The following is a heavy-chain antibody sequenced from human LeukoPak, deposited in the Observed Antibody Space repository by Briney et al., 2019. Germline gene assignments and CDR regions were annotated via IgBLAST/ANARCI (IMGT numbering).Heavy chain of an antibody. Sequence: ASVKVSCKASGYTFTSYGISWVRQAPGQGLEWMGWINPNSGGTNYAQKFQGRVTMTRDTSISTAYMELSRLRSDDTAVYYCARDPVRHSSGWYDYWGQGTLVTVSS. D-gene: IGHD6-19*01. J-gene: IGHJ4*02. CDR2: INPNSGGT. V-gene: IGHV1-2*02. CDR3: ARDPVRHSSGWYDY. CDR1: GYTFTSYG.